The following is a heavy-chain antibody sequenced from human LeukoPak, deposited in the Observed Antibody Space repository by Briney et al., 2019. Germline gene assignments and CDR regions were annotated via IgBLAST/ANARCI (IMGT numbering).Heavy chain of an antibody. CDR3: ARAAVSTTAVLDY. Sequence: SETLSLTCTVSGGSISGYYWSWIRQPPGKGLEWIGYIYYSGSTRYNPSLKSRLTISVDTSKNQFSLKLTSVTAADTAVYHCARAAVSTTAVLDYWGQGALVTVSS. V-gene: IGHV4-59*01. CDR2: IYYSGST. J-gene: IGHJ4*02. D-gene: IGHD4-11*01. CDR1: GGSISGYY.